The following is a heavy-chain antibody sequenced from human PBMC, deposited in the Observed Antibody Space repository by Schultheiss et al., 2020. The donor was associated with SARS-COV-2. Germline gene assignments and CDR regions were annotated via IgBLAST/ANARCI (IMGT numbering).Heavy chain of an antibody. D-gene: IGHD3-10*01. V-gene: IGHV4-34*01. CDR1: GGSFSGYY. CDR3: ARGMGGMDV. CDR2: IYYSGST. Sequence: SETLSLTCAVYGGSFSGYYWSWIRQPPGKGLEWIGYIYYSGSTYYNPSLKSRVTISVDTSKNQFSLKLSSVTAADTAVYYCARGMGGMDVWGQGTTVTVSS. J-gene: IGHJ6*02.